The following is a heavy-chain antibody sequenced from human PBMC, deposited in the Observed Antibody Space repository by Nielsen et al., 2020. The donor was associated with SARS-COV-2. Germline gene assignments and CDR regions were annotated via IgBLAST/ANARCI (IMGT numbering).Heavy chain of an antibody. J-gene: IGHJ6*03. CDR2: INHSGST. D-gene: IGHD3-3*01. Sequence: WLRQPPGKGLEWIGEINHSGSTNYNPSLKSRVTISVDTSKNQFSLKLSSVTAADTAVYYCARQLRFLEPPYYYYYYMDVWGKGTTVTVSS. V-gene: IGHV4-34*01. CDR3: ARQLRFLEPPYYYYYYMDV.